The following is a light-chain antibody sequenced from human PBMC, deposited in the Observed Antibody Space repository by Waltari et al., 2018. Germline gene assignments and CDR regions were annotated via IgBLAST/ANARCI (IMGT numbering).Light chain of an antibody. J-gene: IGLJ2*01. V-gene: IGLV3-19*01. CDR1: GLRSYY. CDR2: AKN. CDR3: HSRDASGVGGS. Sequence: SSELTHDPAVSVAMGQTVTITCQGNGLRSYYASWYQQRPGQAPILIMYAKNNRPSGVPDRFSGSNADNTASLTITGAQAEDEASYYCHSRDASGVGGSFGGGTKLTVL.